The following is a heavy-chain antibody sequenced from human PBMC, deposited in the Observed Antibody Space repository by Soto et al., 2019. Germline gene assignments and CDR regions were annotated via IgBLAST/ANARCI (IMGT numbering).Heavy chain of an antibody. V-gene: IGHV4-34*01. D-gene: IGHD3-3*01. CDR2: INHSGST. CDR3: ASRRITIFGVVPVGFDP. J-gene: IGHJ5*02. CDR1: GGSFSGYY. Sequence: SETLSLTCAVYGGSFSGYYWSWIRQPPGKGLEWIGEINHSGSTNYNPSLKSRVTISVDTSKNQFSLKLSSVTAADTAVYYCASRRITIFGVVPVGFDPWGQGTLVT.